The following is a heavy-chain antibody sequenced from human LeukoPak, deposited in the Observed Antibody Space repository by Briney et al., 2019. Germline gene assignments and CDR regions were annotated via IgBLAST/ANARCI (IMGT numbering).Heavy chain of an antibody. CDR3: ARCPAALFFQYYCYYGLDV. CDR2: IYHSGST. V-gene: IGHV4-59*08. CDR1: GGSISSYY. D-gene: IGHD6-13*01. Sequence: SETLSLTCTVSGGSISSYYWSWIRQPPGKGLEWIGYIYHSGSTNYNPSLKSRVTISVDTSKNQFSLKLSSVTAADTAVYYCARCPAALFFQYYCYYGLDVWGQGTTVTVSS. J-gene: IGHJ6*02.